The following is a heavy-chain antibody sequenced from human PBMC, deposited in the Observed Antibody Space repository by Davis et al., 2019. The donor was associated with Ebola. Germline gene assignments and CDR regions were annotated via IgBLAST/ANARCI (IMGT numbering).Heavy chain of an antibody. Sequence: AASVKVSCKASGYTFTGYYMHWVRQAPGQGLEWMGWINPNSGGTNYAQKFQGRVTMTRNTSISTAYMELSSLRSEDTAVYYCARGWIPPRGLGVLWFREGYNWSDPWGQGTLVTVSS. CDR2: INPNSGGT. D-gene: IGHD3-10*01. CDR3: ARGWIPPRGLGVLWFREGYNWSDP. CDR1: GYTFTGYY. V-gene: IGHV1-2*02. J-gene: IGHJ5*02.